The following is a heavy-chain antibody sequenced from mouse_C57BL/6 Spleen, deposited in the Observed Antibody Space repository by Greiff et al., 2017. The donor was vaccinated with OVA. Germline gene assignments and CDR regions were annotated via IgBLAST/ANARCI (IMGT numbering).Heavy chain of an antibody. J-gene: IGHJ4*01. D-gene: IGHD1-1*01. CDR3: ARGGNYGYAMDY. V-gene: IGHV1-80*01. Sequence: QVQLQQSGAELVKPGASVKISCKASGYAFSSYWMNWVKQRPGKGLEWIGQIYPGDGDTNYNGKFKGKATLTADKSSSTAYMQLSSLTSEDSAVYFCARGGNYGYAMDYWGQGTSVTVSS. CDR2: IYPGDGDT. CDR1: GYAFSSYW.